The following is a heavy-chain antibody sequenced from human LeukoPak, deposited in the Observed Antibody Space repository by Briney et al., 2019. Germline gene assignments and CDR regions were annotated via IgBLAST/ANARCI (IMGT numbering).Heavy chain of an antibody. D-gene: IGHD5-18*01. Sequence: ASVKVSCKASGYTFTNFAINWVRQAPGQGLEWMGIINPSGGSTSYAQKFQGRVTMTRDTSTSTVYMELSSLRSEDTAVYYCARAGEGTAMSFFDYWGQGTLVTVSS. J-gene: IGHJ4*02. CDR1: GYTFTNFA. CDR3: ARAGEGTAMSFFDY. V-gene: IGHV1-46*01. CDR2: INPSGGST.